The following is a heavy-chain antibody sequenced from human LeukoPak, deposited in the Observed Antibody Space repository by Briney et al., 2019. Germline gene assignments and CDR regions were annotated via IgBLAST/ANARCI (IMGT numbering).Heavy chain of an antibody. V-gene: IGHV3-21*01. CDR3: ARDRSGSYAWFDP. J-gene: IGHJ5*02. Sequence: GGSLRLSCAASGFTFSTFAMIWVRQPPGKGLEWVSSIFPSGGEIHYADSVRGRFTISRDNAKNSLYLQMNSLRAEDTAVYYCARDRSGSYAWFDPWGQGTLVTVSS. D-gene: IGHD1-26*01. CDR2: IFPSGGEI. CDR1: GFTFSTFA.